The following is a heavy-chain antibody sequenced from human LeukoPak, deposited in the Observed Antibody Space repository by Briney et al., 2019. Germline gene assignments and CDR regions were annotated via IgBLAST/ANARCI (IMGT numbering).Heavy chain of an antibody. V-gene: IGHV4-38-2*02. Sequence: SETLSLTCTASGYSISSGYYWGWIRQPPGKGLEWIGSIYHSGSTYYNPSLKSRVTISVDTSKNQFSLKLSSVTAADTAVYYCARDGKGVTTGDLNRWDAFDIWGQGTMVTVSS. CDR2: IYHSGST. CDR3: ARDGKGVTTGDLNRWDAFDI. D-gene: IGHD4-11*01. CDR1: GYSISSGYY. J-gene: IGHJ3*02.